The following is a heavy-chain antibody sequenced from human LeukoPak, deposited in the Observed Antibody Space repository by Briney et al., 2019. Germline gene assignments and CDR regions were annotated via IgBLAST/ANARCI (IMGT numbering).Heavy chain of an antibody. CDR2: ISAYNGNT. V-gene: IGHV1-18*01. D-gene: IGHD1-26*01. CDR3: ARDFYSGSYYDY. CDR1: GYAFTSYG. J-gene: IGHJ4*02. Sequence: ASVKVSCKASGYAFTSYGISWVRQGPGQGLEWMGWISAYNGNTNYAQKFQGRVTMATDTSTSTAYMELRSLRSDDTAVYYCARDFYSGSYYDYWGQGTLVTVSS.